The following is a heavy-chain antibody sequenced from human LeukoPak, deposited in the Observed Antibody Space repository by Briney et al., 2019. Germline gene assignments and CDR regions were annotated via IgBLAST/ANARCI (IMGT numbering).Heavy chain of an antibody. CDR2: ISGSGDST. CDR1: GFTFGSYG. V-gene: IGHV3-23*01. Sequence: GGSLRLSCAASGFTFGSYGMRWVRQAPGKGLEWVSGISGSGDSTYDADSVKGRFTISRDNSKNTLYLQMNSLRAEDTAVYYCARRSGIAVAGAFDYWGQGTLVTVSS. J-gene: IGHJ4*02. CDR3: ARRSGIAVAGAFDY. D-gene: IGHD6-19*01.